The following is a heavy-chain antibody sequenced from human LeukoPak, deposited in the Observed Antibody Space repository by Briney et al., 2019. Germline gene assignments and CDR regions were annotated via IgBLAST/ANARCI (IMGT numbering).Heavy chain of an antibody. CDR3: ARDFGDCGGDCYDFDY. J-gene: IGHJ4*02. CDR2: INPNSGGT. Sequence: ASVKVSCKASGYTFTGYYMHWVRQAPGHGLEWMGWINPNSGGTNYAQKFQGRVTMTRDTSISTAYMELSRLRSDDTAVYYCARDFGDCGGDCYDFDYWGQGTLVTVSS. V-gene: IGHV1-2*02. CDR1: GYTFTGYY. D-gene: IGHD2-21*02.